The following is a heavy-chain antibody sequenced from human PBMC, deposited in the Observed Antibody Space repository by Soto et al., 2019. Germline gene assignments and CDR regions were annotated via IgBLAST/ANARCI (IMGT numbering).Heavy chain of an antibody. J-gene: IGHJ4*02. CDR2: ISSSSRTI. CDR3: ARDKGRSPLDY. D-gene: IGHD2-15*01. CDR1: GFTFSSYS. Sequence: EVQLVESGGGLVQPGGSLRLSCAASGFTFSSYSMNWICQAPGKGLEWVSYISSSSRTIYYADSVKGRFTISRDNAKNSLYLQMNSLRAEDTAVYYCARDKGRSPLDYWGQGTLVTVSS. V-gene: IGHV3-48*01.